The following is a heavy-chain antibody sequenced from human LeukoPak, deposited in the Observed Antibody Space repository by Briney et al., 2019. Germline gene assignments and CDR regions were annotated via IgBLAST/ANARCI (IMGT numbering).Heavy chain of an antibody. Sequence: PGGSLRLSCAASGITVSSNYMSWVRQAPGKGLGWVSVIYGGGSTYYADSVKGRFTISGDNSKNTLYLQMNSLRDENTAVYYCARDGMATVPLDYWGQGTLVTVSS. CDR2: IYGGGST. CDR1: GITVSSNY. CDR3: ARDGMATVPLDY. V-gene: IGHV3-66*01. J-gene: IGHJ4*02. D-gene: IGHD5-24*01.